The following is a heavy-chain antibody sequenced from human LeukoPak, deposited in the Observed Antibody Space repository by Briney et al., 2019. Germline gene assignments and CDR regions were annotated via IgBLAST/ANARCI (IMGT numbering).Heavy chain of an antibody. CDR2: INTDGSST. Sequence: GGSLRLSCAASGFIFSSYWMHWVRQAPGKGLVWVSRINTDGSSTSYADSVKGRFTISRDNSKNTLYLQMNSLRAEDTAVYYCAKVKWKYSSSDVGPDYWGQGTLVIVSS. V-gene: IGHV3-74*01. J-gene: IGHJ4*02. D-gene: IGHD6-6*01. CDR1: GFIFSSYW. CDR3: AKVKWKYSSSDVGPDY.